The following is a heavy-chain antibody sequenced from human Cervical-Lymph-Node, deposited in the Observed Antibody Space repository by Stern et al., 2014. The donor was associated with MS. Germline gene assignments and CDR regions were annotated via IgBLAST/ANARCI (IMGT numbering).Heavy chain of an antibody. V-gene: IGHV3-33*01. D-gene: IGHD4-23*01. Sequence: VQLVQSGGGVVQPGRSLRLSCAASGFTFSSSGMHWVRQAPGKGLEWLARIWYDGSNRYYADSVKGRFTISRDNSKNTLYLQMNSLRAEDTAVYYRAREGGNTAEYFQHWGQGTLVTVSS. CDR1: GFTFSSSG. J-gene: IGHJ1*01. CDR2: IWYDGSNR. CDR3: AREGGNTAEYFQH.